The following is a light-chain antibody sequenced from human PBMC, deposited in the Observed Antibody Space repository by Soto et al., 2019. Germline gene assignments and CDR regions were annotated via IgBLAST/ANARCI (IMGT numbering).Light chain of an antibody. CDR1: SKDSCGYNY. Sequence: QAAPNQPSSPFGSPGPSITISRTGKSKDSCGYNYVSWYQQRPGKAPKFMIYDVSNRPSGVSTRFSGSKSGNTASLTISGLQAEDEADYYCNSYTTSNTRQIVFGTGTKVTVL. CDR3: NSYTTSNTRQIV. J-gene: IGLJ1*01. CDR2: DVS. V-gene: IGLV2-14*01.